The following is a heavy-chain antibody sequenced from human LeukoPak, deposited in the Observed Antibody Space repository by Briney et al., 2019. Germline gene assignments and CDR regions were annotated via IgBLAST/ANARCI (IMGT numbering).Heavy chain of an antibody. CDR3: AKDRGYDFWSGYLDY. CDR2: ISWNSGSI. Sequence: GRSLRLSCAASGFTFDDYAMHWVRQAPGKGLEWVSGISWNSGSIGYADPVKGRFTISRDNAKNSLYLQMNSLRAEDMALYYCAKDRGYDFWSGYLDYWGQGTLVTVSS. J-gene: IGHJ4*02. D-gene: IGHD3-3*01. V-gene: IGHV3-9*03. CDR1: GFTFDDYA.